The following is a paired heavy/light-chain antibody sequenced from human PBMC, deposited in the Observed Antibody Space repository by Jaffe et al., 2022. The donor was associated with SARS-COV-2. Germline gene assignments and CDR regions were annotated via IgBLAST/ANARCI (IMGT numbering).Light chain of an antibody. CDR1: NSNIGKNY. CDR3: ATWDSGLSAAV. Sequence: QSVLTQPPSVSAAPGQKVTISCSGSNSNIGKNYVSWYQHLPGTAPKLLIYDTNQRPSGIPDRFSGSKSGTSATLGITGLQTGDEADYYCATWDSGLSAAVLGGGTQLTVL. J-gene: IGLJ7*01. CDR2: DTN. V-gene: IGLV1-51*01.
Heavy chain of an antibody. CDR2: IFSNDEK. J-gene: IGHJ6*03. D-gene: IGHD3-10*01. Sequence: QVTLKESGPVLVKPTETLTLTCTVSGFSLSNERMGVSWIRQTPGKALEWLAHIFSNDEKSYTASLRSRLTISKDTSKSQVVLTMTNMQPVDTGTYYCVRGTLWFGDSPTHYYYSYYMDVWGKGTTVSVSS. CDR3: VRGTLWFGDSPTHYYYSYYMDV. CDR1: GFSLSNERMG. V-gene: IGHV2-26*01.